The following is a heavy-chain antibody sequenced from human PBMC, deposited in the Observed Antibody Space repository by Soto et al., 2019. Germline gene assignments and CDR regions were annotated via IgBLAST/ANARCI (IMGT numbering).Heavy chain of an antibody. D-gene: IGHD6-13*01. CDR2: MNPGSGKT. CDR3: ARMASAGTLNWFDP. Sequence: ASVKVSCKASGYTFINFDISWVRQAAGQGLEWLGWMNPGSGKTGYASKFEGRVAMTRDASTGTSHLELSSLTSDDTAVYYCARMASAGTLNWFDPWGQGTLVTVSS. V-gene: IGHV1-8*02. CDR1: GYTFINFD. J-gene: IGHJ5*02.